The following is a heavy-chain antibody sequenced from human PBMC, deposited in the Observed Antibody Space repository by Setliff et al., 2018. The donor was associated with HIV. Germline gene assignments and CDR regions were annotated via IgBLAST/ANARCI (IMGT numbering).Heavy chain of an antibody. D-gene: IGHD6-19*01. J-gene: IGHJ3*02. CDR2: ISGFNGNT. CDR1: GYSFARYG. CDR3: ARVPYRSAWFSGGHDAFDI. Sequence: GASVKVSCKASGYSFARYGLSWVRQATGQGLEWMGWISGFNGNTKYAQSFQDRVAMTTEKATSTAYMEMRSLRSDDTAVYFCARVPYRSAWFSGGHDAFDIWGQGTMVTVSS. V-gene: IGHV1-18*01.